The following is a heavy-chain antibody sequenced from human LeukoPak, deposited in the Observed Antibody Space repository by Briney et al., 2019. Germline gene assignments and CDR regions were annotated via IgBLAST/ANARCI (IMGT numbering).Heavy chain of an antibody. V-gene: IGHV1-18*01. D-gene: IGHD2-8*01. CDR2: INANNGNT. Sequence: VASVKVSCKASGYSFTNYGFTWVRQAPGQGLEWMGWINANNGNTNYARRLQGRVTMTIDTSTNTAYMELRSLRSDDTAVYYCARAALRDCTNGICWVDYWGQGTLVTVSS. CDR3: ARAALRDCTNGICWVDY. CDR1: GYSFTNYG. J-gene: IGHJ4*02.